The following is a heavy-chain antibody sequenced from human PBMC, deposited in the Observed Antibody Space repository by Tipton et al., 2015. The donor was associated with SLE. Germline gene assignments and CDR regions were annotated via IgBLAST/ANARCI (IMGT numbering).Heavy chain of an antibody. D-gene: IGHD3-3*01. V-gene: IGHV3-73*01. CDR3: CSSSYDFLSLAS. Sequence: GSLRLSCAASGLSLGDSLSDYPLHWVRQASGKGLEWVARVRNKADNYATEYSPSVRGRFTIFRDDSKSTVYLQMNSLKSEDSAVYFCCSSSYDFLSLASWGQGTLVTVSS. J-gene: IGHJ4*02. CDR1: GLSLGDSLSDYP. CDR2: VRNKADNYAT.